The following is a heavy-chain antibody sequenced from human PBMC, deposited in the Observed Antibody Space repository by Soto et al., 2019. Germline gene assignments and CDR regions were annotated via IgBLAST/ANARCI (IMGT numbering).Heavy chain of an antibody. CDR1: GFTFSSYS. V-gene: IGHV3-48*02. CDR3: ARDYWYYDSSGYLFDY. CDR2: ISSSVSTI. J-gene: IGHJ4*02. D-gene: IGHD3-22*01. Sequence: EVQLVESGGGLVQPGGSLRLSCAASGFTFSSYSMNWVRQAPGKGRGGVSYISSSVSTIYYADSVKGRFTISRDNAKNSLYLQMNSLRDEDTAVYYCARDYWYYDSSGYLFDYWGQGTLVTVSS.